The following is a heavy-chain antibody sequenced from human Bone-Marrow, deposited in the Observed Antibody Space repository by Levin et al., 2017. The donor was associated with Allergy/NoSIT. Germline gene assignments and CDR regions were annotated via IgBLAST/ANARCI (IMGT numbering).Heavy chain of an antibody. CDR2: ISWNSANV. Sequence: GGSLRLSCAASGFTFEDYAMHWVRQAPGKGLEWVAGISWNSANVDYANSVRGRFTISRDSAKNSLYLVMNSLTPEDTALYYCAKGDTSLVTPFDFWGQGTFVTVSS. CDR1: GFTFEDYA. J-gene: IGHJ4*02. V-gene: IGHV3-9*01. CDR3: AKGDTSLVTPFDF. D-gene: IGHD2-15*01.